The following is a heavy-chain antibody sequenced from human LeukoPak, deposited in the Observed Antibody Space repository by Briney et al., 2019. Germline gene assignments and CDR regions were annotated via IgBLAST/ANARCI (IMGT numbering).Heavy chain of an antibody. CDR2: IYPDESNI. D-gene: IGHD2-2*03. J-gene: IGHJ4*02. CDR1: GYSFTSYW. Sequence: GESLKISCKGSGYSFTSYWIGWVRQMPGKGLEWMGVIYPDESNIRYSPSFQGQVTISADKSISTAYLQWSSLKASDTAMYYCARAPSRGYSSSFEYWGQGTLVTVSS. CDR3: ARAPSRGYSSSFEY. V-gene: IGHV5-51*01.